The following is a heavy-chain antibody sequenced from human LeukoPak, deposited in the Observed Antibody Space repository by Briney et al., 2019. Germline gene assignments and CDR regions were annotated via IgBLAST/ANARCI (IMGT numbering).Heavy chain of an antibody. CDR3: ARGGVVPAARYYYYGMDV. D-gene: IGHD2-2*01. CDR2: INHSGST. Sequence: SETLSLTCAVYGGSFSGYYWGWIRQPPGKGLEWIGEINHSGSTNYNPSLKSRVTISVDTSKNQFSLKLSSVTAADTAVYYCARGGVVPAARYYYYGMDVWGQGTTVTVSS. J-gene: IGHJ6*02. V-gene: IGHV4-34*01. CDR1: GGSFSGYY.